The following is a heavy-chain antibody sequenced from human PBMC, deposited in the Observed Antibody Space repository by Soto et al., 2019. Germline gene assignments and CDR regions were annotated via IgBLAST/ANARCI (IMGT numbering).Heavy chain of an antibody. V-gene: IGHV4-31*03. CDR3: ARDFDSGKVCAFEP. Sequence: QVKLQESGPGLVKPSQTLSLTCTVSGDSIMRDRYYWNWIRQHPGKGLEWIGYIYYSGTTAYNPSLNTRVTVSPDTSKNQFSLNLGSVTAADTSVYYCARDFDSGKVCAFEPWGQGTQVTVSS. CDR1: GDSIMRDRYY. CDR2: IYYSGTT. J-gene: IGHJ4*02. D-gene: IGHD1-26*01.